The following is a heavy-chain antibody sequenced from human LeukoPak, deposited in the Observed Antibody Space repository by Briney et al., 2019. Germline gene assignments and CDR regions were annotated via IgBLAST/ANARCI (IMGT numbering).Heavy chain of an antibody. J-gene: IGHJ4*02. CDR2: INLDGSDK. CDR3: ARDTRYFDY. V-gene: IGHV3-7*01. CDR1: GFTFSSYA. Sequence: GGSLRLSCAASGFTFSSYAVHWVRQAPGKGLEWVGNINLDGSDKYYGDSVKGRSTISRDNAKNSLYLQMNSLRAEDTAVYYCARDTRYFDYWGQGNMVTVSS.